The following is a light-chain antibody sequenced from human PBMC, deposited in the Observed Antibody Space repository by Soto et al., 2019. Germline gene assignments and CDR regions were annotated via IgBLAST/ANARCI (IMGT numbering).Light chain of an antibody. CDR3: CSYTTTDIYV. V-gene: IGLV2-14*03. CDR1: SSDVGAYNY. J-gene: IGLJ1*01. Sequence: QSALTQPASVSGSPGQSIVISCTGTSSDVGAYNYVSWYQQYPGKVPKLMIYDVNNRPSGVSNRFSGSKSGNTASLTISGLQAEDEADYYCCSYTTTDIYVFGTGTKLT. CDR2: DVN.